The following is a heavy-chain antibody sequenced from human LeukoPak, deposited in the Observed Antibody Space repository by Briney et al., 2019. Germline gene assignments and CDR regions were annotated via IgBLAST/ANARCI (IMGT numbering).Heavy chain of an antibody. J-gene: IGHJ3*02. Sequence: KPSETLSLTCVVSGDSFSSHYWTWIRQSPGKGLEWIWYISYIGSTNYNPSLKSRVTISIDTSKNQFPLKLRSVTAADTAVYYCARDLVTVTKGFDIWGQGTMVSVSS. D-gene: IGHD4-17*01. CDR2: ISYIGST. CDR3: ARDLVTVTKGFDI. V-gene: IGHV4-59*11. CDR1: GDSFSSHY.